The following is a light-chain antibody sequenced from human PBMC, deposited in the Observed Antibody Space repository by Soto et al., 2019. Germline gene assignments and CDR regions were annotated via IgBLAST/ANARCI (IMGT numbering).Light chain of an antibody. Sequence: QSALTQPASVSGSPGQSITISCTGTSSDVGGYNYVSWYQHHPGKVPKLMIYGVSNRPSGVSDHFSGSKSGNTASLTISGLQAEDEADYYCSSYTSSNTLVFGTGTKVTVL. CDR2: GVS. V-gene: IGLV2-14*03. CDR1: SSDVGGYNY. CDR3: SSYTSSNTLV. J-gene: IGLJ1*01.